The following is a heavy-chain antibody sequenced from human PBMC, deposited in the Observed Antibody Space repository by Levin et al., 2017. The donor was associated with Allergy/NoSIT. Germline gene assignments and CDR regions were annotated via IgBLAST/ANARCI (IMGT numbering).Heavy chain of an antibody. CDR1: GFTFSSYS. D-gene: IGHD3-10*01. Sequence: GGSLRLSCAASGFTFSSYSMNWVRQAPGKGLEWVSSISSSSSYIYYADSVKGRFTISRDNAKNSLYLQMNSLRAEDTAVYYCARFGGSSSPSPKPYYYYGMDVWGQGTTVTVSS. V-gene: IGHV3-21*01. J-gene: IGHJ6*02. CDR3: ARFGGSSSPSPKPYYYYGMDV. CDR2: ISSSSSYI.